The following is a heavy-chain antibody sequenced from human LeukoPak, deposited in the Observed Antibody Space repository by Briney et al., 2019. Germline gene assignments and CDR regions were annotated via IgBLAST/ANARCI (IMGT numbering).Heavy chain of an antibody. J-gene: IGHJ4*02. CDR1: GVSINTCCYY. CDR3: AKGRSYGFDFDS. Sequence: SETLSLTCAVSGVSINTCCYYWTWIRQPPGKGLEWIGYKYYSGSTRYNSSLRSRLTISLDTSKNQFSLRLTSVTAADTAVYYGAKGRSYGFDFDSGGQGTLVMVSS. V-gene: IGHV4-61*01. D-gene: IGHD5-18*01. CDR2: KYYSGST.